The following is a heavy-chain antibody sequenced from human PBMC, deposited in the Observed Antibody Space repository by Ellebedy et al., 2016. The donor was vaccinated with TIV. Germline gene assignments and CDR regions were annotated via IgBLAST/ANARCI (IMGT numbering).Heavy chain of an antibody. CDR3: ARDLGNWGSTYDY. V-gene: IGHV1-69*13. Sequence: SVKVSCXASGGTFSSYAISWVRQAPGQGLEWMGGIIPIFGTANYAQKFQGRVTITADESTSTAYMELSSLRSEDTAVYYCARDLGNWGSTYDYWGQGTLVTVSS. CDR1: GGTFSSYA. D-gene: IGHD7-27*01. J-gene: IGHJ4*02. CDR2: IIPIFGTA.